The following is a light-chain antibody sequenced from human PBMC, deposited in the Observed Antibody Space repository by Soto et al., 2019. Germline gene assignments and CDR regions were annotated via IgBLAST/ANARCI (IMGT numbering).Light chain of an antibody. CDR2: RNN. Sequence: QSMLTQPPSTSGTPGQRVTISCSGSSSNIGSNTVNWYQQLPGTAPKLLIYRNNQRPSGVPDRFSGSKSGTSASLAISGLQSEDEADYYCAAWDGSLKGYVFATGTQLTVL. V-gene: IGLV1-44*01. CDR3: AAWDGSLKGYV. J-gene: IGLJ1*01. CDR1: SSNIGSNT.